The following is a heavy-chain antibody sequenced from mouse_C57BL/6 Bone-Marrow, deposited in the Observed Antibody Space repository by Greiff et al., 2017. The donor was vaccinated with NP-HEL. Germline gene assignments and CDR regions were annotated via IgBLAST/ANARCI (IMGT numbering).Heavy chain of an antibody. V-gene: IGHV1-59*01. CDR1: GYTFTSYW. CDR3: ANPYYSNSYWYFDV. D-gene: IGHD2-5*01. CDR2: IDPSDSYT. Sequence: QVQLQQPGAELVWPGTSVKLSCKASGYTFTSYWMHWVKQRPGQGLEWIGVIDPSDSYTNYNQKFKGKATLTVDTSSSTAYMQLSSLTSEDSAVYYCANPYYSNSYWYFDVWGTGTTVTASS. J-gene: IGHJ1*03.